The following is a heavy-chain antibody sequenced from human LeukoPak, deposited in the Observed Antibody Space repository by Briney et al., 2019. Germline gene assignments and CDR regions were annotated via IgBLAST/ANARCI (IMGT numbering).Heavy chain of an antibody. CDR2: INHSGST. Sequence: SETLSLTCAVYGVSFSGYDWSWIRQPPGKGLEWIGEINHSGSTNYNPSLKSRVTISLDTSKNRFSLKLTSVTAADTAVYYCARARPNWFDPWGQGTLVTVSS. CDR1: GVSFSGYD. J-gene: IGHJ5*02. CDR3: ARARPNWFDP. V-gene: IGHV4-34*01.